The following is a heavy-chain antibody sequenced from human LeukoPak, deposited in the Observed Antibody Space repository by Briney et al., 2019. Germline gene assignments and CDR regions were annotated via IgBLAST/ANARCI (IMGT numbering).Heavy chain of an antibody. CDR3: ARKTGTTGDDAFDI. J-gene: IGHJ3*02. V-gene: IGHV4-4*02. D-gene: IGHD1-1*01. CDR2: IYHSGST. Sequence: SETLSLTCAVSGGSISSSNWWSWVRPPPGKGLEWIGEIYHSGSTNYNPSLKSRVTISVDTSKNQFSLKLSSVTAADTAVYYCARKTGTTGDDAFDIWGQGTMVTVSS. CDR1: GGSISSSNW.